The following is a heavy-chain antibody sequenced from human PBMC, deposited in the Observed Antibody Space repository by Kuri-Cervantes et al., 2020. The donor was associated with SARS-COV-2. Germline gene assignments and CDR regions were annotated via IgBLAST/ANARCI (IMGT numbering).Heavy chain of an antibody. J-gene: IGHJ4*02. CDR3: AREGGSSSPYFDY. Sequence: SVKVSCKASGGTFSSYAISWVRQAPGQGLEWMGVIIPIFGTANYAQKFQGRVTITTDESTSTAYMELSSLRSEDTAVYYCAREGGSSSPYFDYWGQGTLVTVSS. D-gene: IGHD6-13*01. CDR2: IIPIFGTA. V-gene: IGHV1-69*05. CDR1: GGTFSSYA.